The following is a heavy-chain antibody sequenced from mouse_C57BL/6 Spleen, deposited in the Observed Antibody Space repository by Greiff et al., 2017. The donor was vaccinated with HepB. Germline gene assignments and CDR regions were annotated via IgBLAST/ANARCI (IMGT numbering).Heavy chain of an antibody. CDR2: ISYDGSN. J-gene: IGHJ2*01. CDR3: ARTAQGYFDY. V-gene: IGHV3-6*01. D-gene: IGHD3-2*02. Sequence: EVHLVESGPGLVKPSQSLSLTCSVTGYSITSGYYWNWIRQFPGNKLEWMGYISYDGSNNYNPSLKNRISITRDTSKNQFFLKLNSVTTEDTATYYCARTAQGYFDYWGQGTTLTVSS. CDR1: GYSITSGYY.